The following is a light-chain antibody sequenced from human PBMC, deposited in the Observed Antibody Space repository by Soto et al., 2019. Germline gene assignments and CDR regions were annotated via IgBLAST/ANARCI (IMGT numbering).Light chain of an antibody. V-gene: IGKV3-15*01. CDR3: QQYHNWRT. CDR2: GAS. Sequence: EIVLTQSPATLSVSPGERATLSCRASQSVTTNLAWYQQKPGQAPRLLIYGASTRATGIPARFSGSGSGTEFTLTISSLQSEDFAIYYCQQYHNWRTLGQGTKVDIK. J-gene: IGKJ1*01. CDR1: QSVTTN.